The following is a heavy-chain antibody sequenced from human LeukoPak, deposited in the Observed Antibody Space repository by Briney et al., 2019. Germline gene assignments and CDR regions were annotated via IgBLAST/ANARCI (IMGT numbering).Heavy chain of an antibody. Sequence: GWSLRLSCAASGFTFSNYAMHWVRQAPGKGLEWVAVISYDGTDKYYADSVKGRFTISRDNSKNTLFLQMNSLRAEDTAMYYCAGERSDMIGDWGRGTLVTVSS. J-gene: IGHJ4*02. CDR2: ISYDGTDK. CDR1: GFTFSNYA. V-gene: IGHV3-30*03. CDR3: AGERSDMIGD. D-gene: IGHD3-16*01.